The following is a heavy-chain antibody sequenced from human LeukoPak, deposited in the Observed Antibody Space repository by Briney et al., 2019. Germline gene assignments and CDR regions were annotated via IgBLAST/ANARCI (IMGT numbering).Heavy chain of an antibody. CDR2: IYHSGST. V-gene: IGHV4-30-2*01. J-gene: IGHJ4*02. CDR1: GGSISSGGYY. Sequence: SETLSLTCTVSGGSISSGGYYWSWIRQPPGKGLEWIGYIYHSGSTYYNPSLKSRVTISVDRSKNQFSLKLSSVTAADTAVYYCARVAGRAFDYWGQGTLVTVSS. CDR3: ARVAGRAFDY. D-gene: IGHD6-13*01.